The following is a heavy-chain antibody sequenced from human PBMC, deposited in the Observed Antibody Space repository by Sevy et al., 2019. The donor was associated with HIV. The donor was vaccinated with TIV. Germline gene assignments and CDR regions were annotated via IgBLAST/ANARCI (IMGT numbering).Heavy chain of an antibody. CDR2: IYYTGST. Sequence: SETLSLTCTVSGGSISAYYWSWIRQPPGKALEYIGYIYYTGSTNYNPSLKNRVTISVDTSKNQFSLKLSSVTAADTAVYYGTRAPPVRSGDDSLNWFDPWGQGTLVTVSS. J-gene: IGHJ5*02. D-gene: IGHD5-12*01. CDR1: GGSISAYY. V-gene: IGHV4-59*01. CDR3: TRAPPVRSGDDSLNWFDP.